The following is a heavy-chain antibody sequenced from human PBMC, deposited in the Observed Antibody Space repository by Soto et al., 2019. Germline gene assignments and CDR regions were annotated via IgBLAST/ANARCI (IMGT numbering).Heavy chain of an antibody. Sequence: QVQLVQSGAEVKKPGSSVKVSCKASGGTFSTYTFSWVRQAPGQGLEWMGRIIPFVGTTDYAQKFQGRVTITADKATSTVYMELSSLRSEDTAVYYCAREDYDDYDFDYWGQGTLVTVSS. D-gene: IGHD4-17*01. V-gene: IGHV1-69*08. CDR2: IIPFVGTT. CDR3: AREDYDDYDFDY. J-gene: IGHJ4*02. CDR1: GGTFSTYT.